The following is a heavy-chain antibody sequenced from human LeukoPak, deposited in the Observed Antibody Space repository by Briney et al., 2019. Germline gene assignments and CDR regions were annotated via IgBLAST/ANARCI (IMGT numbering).Heavy chain of an antibody. D-gene: IGHD2-2*02. J-gene: IGHJ4*02. Sequence: GGSLRLSCAASGFTFSSYGMHWVRQAPGKGLEWVAFIRYDGSNKYYADSVKGRFTISRDNSKNTLYLQMNSLRAEDTAVYYCANLMRPAPAIPGGDYWGQGTLVTVSS. CDR1: GFTFSSYG. CDR3: ANLMRPAPAIPGGDY. CDR2: IRYDGSNK. V-gene: IGHV3-30*02.